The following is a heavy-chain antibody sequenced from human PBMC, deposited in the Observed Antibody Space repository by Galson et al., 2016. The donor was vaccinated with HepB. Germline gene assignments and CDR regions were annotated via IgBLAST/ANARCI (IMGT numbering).Heavy chain of an antibody. J-gene: IGHJ6*02. CDR2: ITSSSGYI. D-gene: IGHD6-6*01. Sequence: SLRLSCAASGFSFSTYTMTWVRQAPGKGLEWVSTITSSSGYIYYADSVKGRFTISRDNAKNSLYLQMNSLRAEDAALYYCARDQEGSSSSWFELGIRDYDDSYYGMDVWGQGTTVTVSS. V-gene: IGHV3-21*01. CDR3: ARDQEGSSSSWFELGIRDYDDSYYGMDV. CDR1: GFSFSTYT.